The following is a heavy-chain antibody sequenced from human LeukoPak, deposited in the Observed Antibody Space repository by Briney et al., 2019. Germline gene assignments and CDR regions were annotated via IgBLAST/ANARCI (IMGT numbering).Heavy chain of an antibody. Sequence: GGSLRLSCAASGFTFSTYWMHWVRQAPGRGLMWVSRINSDASSTSYADSVKGRFTVSRDNAKNTLFLQMNSLRAEDTAVYYCARDISLPHYDAFDIWGQGTMVTVSS. CDR3: ARDISLPHYDAFDI. CDR1: GFTFSTYW. CDR2: INSDASST. V-gene: IGHV3-74*01. J-gene: IGHJ3*02.